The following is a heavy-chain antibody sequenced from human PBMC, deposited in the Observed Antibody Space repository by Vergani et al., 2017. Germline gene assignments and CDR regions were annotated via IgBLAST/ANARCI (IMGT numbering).Heavy chain of an antibody. V-gene: IGHV1-2*02. CDR3: ATTGGIVGATRAFDI. CDR2: VNPNSGDT. J-gene: IGHJ3*02. D-gene: IGHD1-26*01. CDR1: GYTFSAYY. Sequence: QVHLVQSGAEVKKPGASVKVSCQTSGYTFSAYYIHWVRQAPGQGLEWMGWVNPNSGDTNYAQKFQGRVTITADESTSTAYMELSSLRSEDTAVYYCATTGGIVGATRAFDIWGQGTMVTVSS.